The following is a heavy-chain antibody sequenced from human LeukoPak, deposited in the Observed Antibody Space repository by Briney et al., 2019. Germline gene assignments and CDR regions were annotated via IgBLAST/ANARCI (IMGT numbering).Heavy chain of an antibody. D-gene: IGHD4-17*01. J-gene: IGHJ4*02. CDR2: INPNSGGT. CDR3: ARSTNGDYPEKYFDY. Sequence: ASVKVSCKASGYTLTGYYMHWVRQAPGQGLEWMGWINPNSGGTNYAQKFQGRVTMTRDTSISTAYMELSRLRSDDTAVYYCARSTNGDYPEKYFDYWGQGTLVTVSS. CDR1: GYTLTGYY. V-gene: IGHV1-2*02.